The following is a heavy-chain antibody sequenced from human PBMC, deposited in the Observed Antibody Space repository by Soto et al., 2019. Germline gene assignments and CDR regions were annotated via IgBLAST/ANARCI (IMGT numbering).Heavy chain of an antibody. Sequence: SVKVSCKASGYTLTCYYVHLVRQAPGQGLEWMGWINPKNGGTSYAQKFQGRVTLTRDTSIITTYMEVRSLSSDDTAVYYCARDRENIIDRRTYYFNYGLDGWGQGTTVTVSS. CDR2: INPKNGGT. CDR1: GYTLTCYY. V-gene: IGHV1-2*02. D-gene: IGHD1-20*01. J-gene: IGHJ6*02. CDR3: ARDRENIIDRRTYYFNYGLDG.